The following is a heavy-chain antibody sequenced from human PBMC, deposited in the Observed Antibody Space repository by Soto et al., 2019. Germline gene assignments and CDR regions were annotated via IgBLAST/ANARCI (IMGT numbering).Heavy chain of an antibody. V-gene: IGHV4-34*01. J-gene: IGHJ6*02. D-gene: IGHD6-19*01. CDR2: INHSGST. Sequence: SETLSLTCAVYGGSFSGYYRSWIRQPPGKGLEWIGEINHSGSTNYSPSFQGHVTISADKSISTAYLQWSSLKASDTAMYYCARGYGSGWFYYYYGMDVWGQGTTVTVSS. CDR1: GGSFSGYY. CDR3: ARGYGSGWFYYYYGMDV.